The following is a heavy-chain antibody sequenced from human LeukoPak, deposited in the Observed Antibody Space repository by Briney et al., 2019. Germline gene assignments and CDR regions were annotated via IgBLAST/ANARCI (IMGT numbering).Heavy chain of an antibody. V-gene: IGHV3-7*01. CDR1: GFTFSSYW. J-gene: IGHJ4*02. D-gene: IGHD6-13*01. CDR2: IKQDGSEK. Sequence: GGSLRLSCAASGFTFSSYWMSWVRQAPGKGLEWVANIKQDGSEKYYVDSVKGRFTISRDNAKNSLYLQMNSLRAEDTAVYYCARDPGAAALVWFDYWGQGTLVTVSS. CDR3: ARDPGAAALVWFDY.